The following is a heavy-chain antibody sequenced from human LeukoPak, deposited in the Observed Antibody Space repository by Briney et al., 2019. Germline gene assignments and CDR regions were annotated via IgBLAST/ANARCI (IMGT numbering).Heavy chain of an antibody. CDR3: ARDVIAVAGTSRDY. V-gene: IGHV1-46*01. D-gene: IGHD6-19*01. Sequence: ASVTVSYKASGYTFTSYYMHWVRQAPGQGLEWMGIINPSGGSTSYAQKFQGRVTMTRDTSTSTVYMELSSLRSDDTAVYYCARDVIAVAGTSRDYWGQGTLVTVSS. CDR2: INPSGGST. J-gene: IGHJ4*02. CDR1: GYTFTSYY.